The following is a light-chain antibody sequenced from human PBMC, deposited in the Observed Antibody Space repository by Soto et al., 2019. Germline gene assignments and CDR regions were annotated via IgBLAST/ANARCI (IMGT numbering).Light chain of an antibody. J-gene: IGLJ2*01. V-gene: IGLV2-14*01. CDR3: SSYTSSSTPL. CDR2: EVS. CDR1: SSDVGGYNY. Sequence: QSVLTQPASVSGSPGQSITISCTGTSSDVGGYNYVSWYQQHPGKAPKLMIYEVSNRPSGVSNRFSGSKSGNTASLTISGLQAEDEAYYYCSSYTSSSTPLFGGGTQLTVL.